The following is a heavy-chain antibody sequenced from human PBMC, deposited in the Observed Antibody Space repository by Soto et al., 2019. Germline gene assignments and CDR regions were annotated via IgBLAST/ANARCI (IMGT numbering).Heavy chain of an antibody. V-gene: IGHV3-30-3*01. CDR1: GFTFSSFA. J-gene: IGHJ4*02. D-gene: IGHD1-26*01. CDR3: ARDWGATPLHYFGY. Sequence: QVQLVESGGGVVQPGRSLRLSCAASGFTFSSFAMHWVRQAPGKGLEWAAVISYDGGTKYYADSVKGRFTISRDNSKNTLYLEMSYLRAEDTAAYYCARDWGATPLHYFGYWGQGTLVTVSS. CDR2: ISYDGGTK.